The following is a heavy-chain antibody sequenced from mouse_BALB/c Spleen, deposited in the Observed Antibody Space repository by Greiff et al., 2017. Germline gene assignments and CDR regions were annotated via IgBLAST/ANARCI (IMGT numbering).Heavy chain of an antibody. CDR3: AFYDYDVPY. J-gene: IGHJ4*01. Sequence: VQLQQSGAELAKPGASVKMSCKASGYTFTSYWMHWVKQRPGQGLEWIGYINPSTGYTEYNQKFKDKATLTADKSSSTAYMQLSSLTSEDSAVYYCAFYDYDVPYRGQGTSVTVSS. CDR2: INPSTGYT. D-gene: IGHD2-4*01. V-gene: IGHV1-7*01. CDR1: GYTFTSYW.